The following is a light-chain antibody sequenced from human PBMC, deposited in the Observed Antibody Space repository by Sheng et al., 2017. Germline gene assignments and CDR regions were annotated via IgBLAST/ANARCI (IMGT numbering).Light chain of an antibody. J-gene: IGLJ3*02. CDR1: SSNIGSNY. CDR3: AAWDDSLSGPV. CDR2: SNN. V-gene: IGLV1-47*02. Sequence: QSVLTQPPSASGTPGQRVTISCYGSSSNIGSNYVYWYQQLPGMAPKLLIYSNNQRPSGVPDRFSGSKSGTSASLAISGLRSEDEADYYCAAWDDSLSGPVFGGGTKLTVL.